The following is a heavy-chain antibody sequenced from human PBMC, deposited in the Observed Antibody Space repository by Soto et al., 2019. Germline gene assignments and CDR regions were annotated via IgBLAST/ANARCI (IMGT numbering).Heavy chain of an antibody. J-gene: IGHJ4*02. V-gene: IGHV3-23*01. CDR3: ATRPYCSSTSCYAIDY. Sequence: GGSLRLSCAASGFTFSSYAMSWVRQAPGKGLEWVSAISGSGGSTYYADSVKGRFTISRDNSKNTLYLQTNSLRAEDTAVYYCATRPYCSSTSCYAIDYWGQGTLVTVSS. CDR2: ISGSGGST. D-gene: IGHD2-2*01. CDR1: GFTFSSYA.